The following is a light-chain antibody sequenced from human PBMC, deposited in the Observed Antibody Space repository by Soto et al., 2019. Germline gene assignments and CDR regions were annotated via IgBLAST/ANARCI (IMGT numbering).Light chain of an antibody. Sequence: QLVLTQSPSASASLGASVKLTCTLSSGHSSYAIAWHQQQPEKGPRYLMKLNSDGSHSKGDGIPDRFSGSSSGAERYLTISSLQSEDEADYYCQAGGVFGTGTKLTVL. J-gene: IGLJ1*01. V-gene: IGLV4-69*01. CDR3: QAGGV. CDR1: SGHSSYA. CDR2: LNSDGSH.